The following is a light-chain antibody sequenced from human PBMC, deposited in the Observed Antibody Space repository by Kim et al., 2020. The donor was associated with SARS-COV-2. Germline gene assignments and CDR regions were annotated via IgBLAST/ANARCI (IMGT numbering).Light chain of an antibody. J-gene: IGLJ3*02. Sequence: GHPITLTCSSSSSVVGFYNDVSCYQQHAREAPKLVIYDVNSRPSGVSDRFSGSKSDYTASLTIAGLQAEDEAHYYCSALTTSSTWAFGGGTQLTVL. V-gene: IGLV2-14*03. CDR3: SALTTSSTWA. CDR1: SSVVGFYND. CDR2: DVN.